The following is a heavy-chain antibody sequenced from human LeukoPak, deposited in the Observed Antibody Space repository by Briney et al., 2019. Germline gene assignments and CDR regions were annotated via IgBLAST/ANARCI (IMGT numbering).Heavy chain of an antibody. V-gene: IGHV3-30*03. CDR2: ISYDGSNK. J-gene: IGHJ4*02. D-gene: IGHD6-19*01. Sequence: GGSLRLSCAASGFTFSSFGMHWVRQAPVKGLEWVARISYDGSNKNYRDSVKGRFTISRDNSKNTLYLLMNSLRADDTAVYYCRGWDYWGQGALVTVSS. CDR3: RGWDY. CDR1: GFTFSSFG.